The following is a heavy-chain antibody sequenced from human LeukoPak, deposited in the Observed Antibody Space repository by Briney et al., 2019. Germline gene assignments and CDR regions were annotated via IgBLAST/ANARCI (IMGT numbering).Heavy chain of an antibody. D-gene: IGHD3-10*01. CDR1: GFTFSSYG. CDR3: AKMYYYGSGSYYPFDY. J-gene: IGHJ4*02. CDR2: ISYDGGNK. Sequence: GGSLRLSCAASGFTFSSYGMHWVRQAPGKGLEWVAVISYDGGNKYYADSVKGRFTISRDNSKNTLYLQMNSLRAEDTAVYYCAKMYYYGSGSYYPFDYWGQGTLVTVSS. V-gene: IGHV3-30*18.